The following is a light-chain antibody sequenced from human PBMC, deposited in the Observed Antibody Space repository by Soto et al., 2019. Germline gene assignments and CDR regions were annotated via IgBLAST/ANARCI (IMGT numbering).Light chain of an antibody. CDR2: AAC. J-gene: IGKJ2*03. Sequence: EIVLTQSPGTLSLSPGERATLSCRASQSVSSSYLAWYRQKPGQAPRLLIYAACSRSTGIADRFSGRGSGTYFSLTISRLEPEDFAVYYCQQFDSSPYSFGQGTKLEIK. CDR1: QSVSSSY. V-gene: IGKV3-20*01. CDR3: QQFDSSPYS.